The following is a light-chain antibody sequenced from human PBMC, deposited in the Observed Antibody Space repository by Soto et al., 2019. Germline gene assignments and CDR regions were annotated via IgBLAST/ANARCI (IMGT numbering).Light chain of an antibody. CDR1: SSNIGAGYD. J-gene: IGLJ7*01. V-gene: IGLV1-40*01. CDR3: QSYDSSLSGSI. CDR2: AHR. Sequence: QSVLTQPPSVSGAPGQRVTISCTGSSSNIGAGYDVHWYQQIPGAAPKLLIYAHRDRPSGVPERFSGSKSATSASLAITGLQAEDEADYYCQSYDSSLSGSIFGGGTQLTVL.